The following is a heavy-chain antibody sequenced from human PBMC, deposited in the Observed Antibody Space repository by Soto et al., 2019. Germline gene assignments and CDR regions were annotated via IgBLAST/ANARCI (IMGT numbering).Heavy chain of an antibody. CDR1: GGSISSSNW. J-gene: IGHJ6*02. V-gene: IGHV4-4*02. CDR2: IYHSGST. CDR3: AKTYYVFWCGFGAFAYGMDV. D-gene: IGHD3-3*01. Sequence: SETLSLTCAVSGGSISSSNWWSWVRQPPGKGLEWIGEIYHSGSTNYNPSLKSRVTISVDKSKNQFSLKLSSVTAADTAVYYCAKTYYVFWCGFGAFAYGMDVWGQGTTVIVS.